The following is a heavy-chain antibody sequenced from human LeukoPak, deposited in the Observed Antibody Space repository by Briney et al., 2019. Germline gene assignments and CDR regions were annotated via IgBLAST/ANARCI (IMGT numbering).Heavy chain of an antibody. Sequence: GESLKISCKGSGYSFTSYWISWVRQMPGKGLEWMGRIDPSDSYTNYSPSFQGHVTISADKSISTAYLQLSSLKASDTAMYYCARPSSTDNQDDYWGQGTLVTVSS. J-gene: IGHJ4*02. CDR1: GYSFTSYW. V-gene: IGHV5-10-1*01. D-gene: IGHD2-2*01. CDR2: IDPSDSYT. CDR3: ARPSSTDNQDDY.